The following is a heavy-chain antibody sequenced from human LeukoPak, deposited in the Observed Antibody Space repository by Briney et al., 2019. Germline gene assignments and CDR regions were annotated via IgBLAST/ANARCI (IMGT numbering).Heavy chain of an antibody. Sequence: GGSLRLSCAASDFTFSTYSMNWVRQAPGKGLEWIAYISSGSSTIYYADSVEGRFTISRDNAKNSLYLQMNSLRAEDTAVYYCAKDLAVDYGDSLNWFDPWGQGTLVTVSS. CDR3: AKDLAVDYGDSLNWFDP. J-gene: IGHJ5*02. CDR2: ISSGSSTI. CDR1: DFTFSTYS. D-gene: IGHD4-17*01. V-gene: IGHV3-48*04.